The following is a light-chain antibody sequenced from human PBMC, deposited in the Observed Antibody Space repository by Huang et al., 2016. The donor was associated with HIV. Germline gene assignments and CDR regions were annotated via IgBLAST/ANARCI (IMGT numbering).Light chain of an antibody. CDR2: GTS. CDR3: QQFHSSPYT. Sequence: EIVITQSPDTLSLSPGTRAALSCRASQRVSDTHLAWYQQKPGQPPRLLIYGTSTRVPGVPDRFSGSGSGSDFTLTISRLEPEDFALYFCQQFHSSPYTFGQGTKLEIK. V-gene: IGKV3-20*01. CDR1: QRVSDTH. J-gene: IGKJ2*01.